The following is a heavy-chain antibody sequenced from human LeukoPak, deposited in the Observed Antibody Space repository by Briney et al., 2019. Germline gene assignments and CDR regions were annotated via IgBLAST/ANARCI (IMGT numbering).Heavy chain of an antibody. CDR3: ARGEIVVVVAATVRKSLSRKKKLDY. V-gene: IGHV4-31*03. Sequence: SQTLSLTCTVSGGSISSGSYYWSWIRQHPGKGLEWIGYIYYSGSTYYNPSLKSRVTISVDASKNQFSLKLSSVTAADTAVYYCARGEIVVVVAATVRKSLSRKKKLDYWGQGTLVTVSS. CDR1: GGSISSGSYY. D-gene: IGHD2-15*01. J-gene: IGHJ4*02. CDR2: IYYSGST.